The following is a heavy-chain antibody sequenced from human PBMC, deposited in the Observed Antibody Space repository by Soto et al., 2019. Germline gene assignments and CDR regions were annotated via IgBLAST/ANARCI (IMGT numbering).Heavy chain of an antibody. D-gene: IGHD6-19*01. J-gene: IGHJ4*02. CDR1: GFTFSGSA. CDR2: IRSKANSYAT. Sequence: GGSLRLSCAASGFTFSGSAMHWVRQASGKGLEWVGRIRSKANSYATAYAASVKGRFTISRDDSKNTAYLQMNSLKTEDTAVYYCTSSQWLGTRTKEKIDSFDYWGQGTLVTVSS. CDR3: TSSQWLGTRTKEKIDSFDY. V-gene: IGHV3-73*01.